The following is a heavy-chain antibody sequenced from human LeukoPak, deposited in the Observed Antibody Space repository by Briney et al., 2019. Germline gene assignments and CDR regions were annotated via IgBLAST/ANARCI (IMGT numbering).Heavy chain of an antibody. CDR2: IYSTGST. CDR3: ARQRASAGTACFDF. D-gene: IGHD6-13*01. CDR1: GGYISCYY. J-gene: IGHJ4*02. V-gene: IGHV4-4*07. Sequence: PSETLSLTCCVSGGYISCYYWTWIRQPAGKGLECIGCIYSTGSTNYSPSFKSRVTMSVDTSKNQFSLRLRSVTAADTAVYYCARQRASAGTACFDFWGQGALVTVSS.